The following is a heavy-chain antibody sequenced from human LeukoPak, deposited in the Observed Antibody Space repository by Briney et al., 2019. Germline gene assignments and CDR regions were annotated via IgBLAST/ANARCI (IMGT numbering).Heavy chain of an antibody. J-gene: IGHJ6*03. CDR2: ISWNSGSI. D-gene: IGHD1-26*01. CDR1: GFTFDDYA. CDR3: EKTAGGSRENYYYMDV. V-gene: IGHV3-9*01. Sequence: PGRSLRLSCAASGFTFDDYAMHWVRQAPGKGLEWVSGISWNSGSIGYADSVKGRFTIFRDNAKNSLYLQMNSLRAEDTALYYCEKTAGGSRENYYYMDVWGKGTTVTVSS.